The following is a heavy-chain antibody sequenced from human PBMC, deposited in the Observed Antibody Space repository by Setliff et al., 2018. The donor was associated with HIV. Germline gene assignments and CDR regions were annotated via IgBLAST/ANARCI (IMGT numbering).Heavy chain of an antibody. CDR2: INSDGSST. CDR1: GFTFSSYW. V-gene: IGHV3-74*03. CDR3: ARLPQDVRSSIDF. D-gene: IGHD6-6*01. J-gene: IGHJ4*02. Sequence: GSVRLSCAASGFTFSSYWMHWVRQVPGKGLVWVSRINSDGSSTTYADSVKGRFTISRDNAKNSLYLQMNSLRAEDTAVYYCARLPQDVRSSIDFWGQGTLVTVSS.